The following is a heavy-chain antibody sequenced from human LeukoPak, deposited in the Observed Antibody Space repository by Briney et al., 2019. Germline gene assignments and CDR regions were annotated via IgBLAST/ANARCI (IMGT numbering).Heavy chain of an antibody. V-gene: IGHV3-7*01. Sequence: GSLRLSCAASGFSFSNYWMDWIRQAPGTGLEWVGSTKPGGSEKYYVDSVKGRFTISRDNAKNSLYLQMNGLRAEDTAVYYCARDDGSSCFSYWGQGTLVTVSS. CDR2: TKPGGSEK. CDR1: GFSFSNYW. D-gene: IGHD3-10*01. CDR3: ARDDGSSCFSY. J-gene: IGHJ4*02.